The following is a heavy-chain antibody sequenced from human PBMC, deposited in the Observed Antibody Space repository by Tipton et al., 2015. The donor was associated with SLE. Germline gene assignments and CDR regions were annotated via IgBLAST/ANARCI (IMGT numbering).Heavy chain of an antibody. CDR3: ARSGDGYKLFDY. J-gene: IGHJ4*02. D-gene: IGHD5-24*01. Sequence: TLSLTCAVSGGSISSGGYSWSWIRQPPGKGLEWIGYIYHSGSTYYNPSLKSRVTISVDRSKNQFSLKLSSVTAADTAVYYCARSGDGYKLFDYWGQGTLATVSS. CDR1: GGSISSGGYS. V-gene: IGHV4-30-2*01. CDR2: IYHSGST.